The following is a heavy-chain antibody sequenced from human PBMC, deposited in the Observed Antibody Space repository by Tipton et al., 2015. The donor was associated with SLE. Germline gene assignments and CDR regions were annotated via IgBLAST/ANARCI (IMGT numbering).Heavy chain of an antibody. CDR3: ARRTSPRGYFDY. CDR2: TYHSGST. CDR1: GASITSYY. Sequence: TLSLTCTVSGASITSYYWSWIRQSPGKGLEWIGHTYHSGSTDFNPSLESRVTISVDRSQNQFSLRLSSVSASDTAVDYCARRTSPRGYFDYWGQGVLVTVSS. D-gene: IGHD3-10*01. V-gene: IGHV4-59*08. J-gene: IGHJ4*02.